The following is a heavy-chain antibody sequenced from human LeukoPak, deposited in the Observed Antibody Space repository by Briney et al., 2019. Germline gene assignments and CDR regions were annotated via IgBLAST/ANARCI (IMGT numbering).Heavy chain of an antibody. CDR2: ISAYNGNT. V-gene: IGHV1-18*01. Sequence: ASVKVSCKASGYTXTSYGISWVRQAPGQGLEWMGWISAYNGNTNYAQKLQGRVAMTTDTSTSTAYMELRSLRSDDTAVYYCARAPFRIAARTNWFDPWGQGTQVTVSS. CDR1: GYTXTSYG. J-gene: IGHJ5*02. CDR3: ARAPFRIAARTNWFDP. D-gene: IGHD6-6*01.